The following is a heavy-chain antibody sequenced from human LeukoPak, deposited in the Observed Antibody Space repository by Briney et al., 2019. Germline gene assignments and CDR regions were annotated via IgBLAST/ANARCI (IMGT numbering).Heavy chain of an antibody. CDR2: ISGSGDST. J-gene: IGHJ4*02. CDR1: GFTFSSYA. Sequence: TGGSLRLSCAASGFTFSSYAMSWVRQAPGKGLEWVSGISGSGDSTYYADSVKGRFTISRDNPKNTLILQMNSLRAEDTAVYYCAKDLGGTYWYYFDYWGQGTLVTVSS. V-gene: IGHV3-23*01. D-gene: IGHD1-26*01. CDR3: AKDLGGTYWYYFDY.